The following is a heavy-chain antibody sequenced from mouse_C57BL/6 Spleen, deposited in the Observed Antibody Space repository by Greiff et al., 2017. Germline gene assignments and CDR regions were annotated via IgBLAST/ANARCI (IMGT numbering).Heavy chain of an antibody. J-gene: IGHJ2*01. CDR2: ISSGSSTV. V-gene: IGHV5-17*01. CDR3: ARDSFDY. CDR1: GFTFSDYG. Sequence: EVKLMESGGGLVKPGGSLKLSCAASGFTFSDYGMHWVRQAPEKGLEWVAYISSGSSTVYYADTVKGRFTISRDNAKNTLFLQMTSLRSEDTAMYYCARDSFDYWGQGTTLTVSS.